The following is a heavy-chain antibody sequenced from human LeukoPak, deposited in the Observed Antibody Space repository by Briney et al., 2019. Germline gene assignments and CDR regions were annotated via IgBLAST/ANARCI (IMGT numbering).Heavy chain of an antibody. V-gene: IGHV4-34*01. CDR1: GVSFSGYY. D-gene: IGHD6-13*01. CDR3: ARGGIAAAQDY. Sequence: PSETLSLTCAVYGVSFSGYYWMWIGQPPGKGLEWIGEINHSGSTNYNPSLKSRVTISVDTSKNQFSLKLSSVTAADTAVYYCARGGIAAAQDYWGQGTLVTVSS. J-gene: IGHJ4*02. CDR2: INHSGST.